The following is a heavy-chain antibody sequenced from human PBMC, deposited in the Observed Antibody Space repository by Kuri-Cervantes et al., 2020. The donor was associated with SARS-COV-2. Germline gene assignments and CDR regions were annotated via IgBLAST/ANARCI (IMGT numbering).Heavy chain of an antibody. J-gene: IGHJ6*02. D-gene: IGHD3-3*01. CDR2: IYYSGST. CDR3: ARHTPSYYDFWSGYLIYYGMDV. Sequence: SETLSLTCTVSGGSISSYYWSWIRQPPGRGLEWIGYIYYSGSTNYNPSLKSRVTISVDTSKNQFSLKLSSVTAADTAVYYCARHTPSYYDFWSGYLIYYGMDVWGQGTTVTVSS. CDR1: GGSISSYY. V-gene: IGHV4-59*01.